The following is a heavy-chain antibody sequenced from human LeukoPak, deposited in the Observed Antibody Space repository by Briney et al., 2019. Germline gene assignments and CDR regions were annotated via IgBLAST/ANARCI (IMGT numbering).Heavy chain of an antibody. CDR1: GFTFSDYY. J-gene: IGHJ6*02. CDR2: ISSSGSTI. Sequence: GGSLRLSCAASGFTFSDYYMSWIRQAPGKGLEWVSYISSSGSTIYYADSVKGRFTISRDNAKNSLYLQMNSLRAEDTAVYYCARDFPVPAAIVQYYYYGVDVWGQGTTVTVSS. CDR3: ARDFPVPAAIVQYYYYGVDV. V-gene: IGHV3-11*01. D-gene: IGHD2-2*02.